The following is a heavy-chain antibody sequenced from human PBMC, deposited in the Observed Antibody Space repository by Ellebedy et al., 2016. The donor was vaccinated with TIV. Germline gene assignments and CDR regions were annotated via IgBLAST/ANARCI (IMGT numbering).Heavy chain of an antibody. CDR1: GYTFTGYY. Sequence: ASVEVSCXASGYTFTGYYMHWVRQAPGQGLEWMGWINPNSGGTNYAQKFQGRVTMTRDTSISTAYMELSRLRSDDTAVYYCARLLEEVGYDSSGYPTDWGQGTLVTVSS. V-gene: IGHV1-2*02. D-gene: IGHD3-22*01. CDR3: ARLLEEVGYDSSGYPTD. J-gene: IGHJ4*02. CDR2: INPNSGGT.